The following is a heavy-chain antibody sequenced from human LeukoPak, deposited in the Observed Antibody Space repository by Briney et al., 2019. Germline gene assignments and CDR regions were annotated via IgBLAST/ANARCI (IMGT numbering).Heavy chain of an antibody. Sequence: ASVKVSCKASGYTFTSYDNNWVRQATGQGLEWMGWMNPNSGNTGYAQKFQGRVTMTRNTSISTAYMELSSLRSEDTAVYYCARGRIVAQESYYYYGMDVWGQGTTVTVSS. V-gene: IGHV1-8*01. CDR3: ARGRIVAQESYYYYGMDV. CDR1: GYTFTSYD. CDR2: MNPNSGNT. D-gene: IGHD5-12*01. J-gene: IGHJ6*02.